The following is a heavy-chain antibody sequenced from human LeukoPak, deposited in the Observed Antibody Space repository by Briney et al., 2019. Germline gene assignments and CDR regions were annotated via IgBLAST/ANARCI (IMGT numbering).Heavy chain of an antibody. V-gene: IGHV4-59*01. CDR3: ARGVTTHDY. CDR2: IYYSGST. D-gene: IGHD4-11*01. J-gene: IGHJ4*02. CDR1: GGSISSYY. Sequence: SETLSLTCTVSGGSISSYYWSWIRQPPGKGLEWIGYIYYSGSTNYNPSLKSRVTISVDAFKNQFSLKLSSVTAADTAVYYCARGVTTHDYWGQGTLVTVSS.